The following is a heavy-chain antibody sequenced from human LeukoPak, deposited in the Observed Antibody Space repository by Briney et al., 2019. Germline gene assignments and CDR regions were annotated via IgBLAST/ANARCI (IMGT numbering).Heavy chain of an antibody. CDR3: ARGRRGGYDYVWGSYRQPLFDY. Sequence: PSETLSLTCAVYGGSFSGYYWSWIRQPPGKGLEWIGEINHSGSTNYNPSLKSRVTISVDTSKNQFSLKLSSVTAADTAVYCCARGRRGGYDYVWGSYRQPLFDYWGQGTLVTVSS. J-gene: IGHJ4*02. CDR1: GGSFSGYY. V-gene: IGHV4-34*01. CDR2: INHSGST. D-gene: IGHD3-16*02.